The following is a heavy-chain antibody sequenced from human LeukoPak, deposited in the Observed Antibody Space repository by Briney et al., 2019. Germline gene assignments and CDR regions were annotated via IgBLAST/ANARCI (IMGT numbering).Heavy chain of an antibody. CDR2: ISGSGGST. D-gene: IGHD3-10*01. Sequence: GGSLRLSCAASGFTFSSDAMSWVRQAPGQGLEWVSAISGSGGSTYYADSVKGRFTISRDNSKNTLYLQMNSLRAEDTAVYYCAKEGPYGSGSSYYYYMDVWGKGTTVTVSS. V-gene: IGHV3-23*01. J-gene: IGHJ6*03. CDR1: GFTFSSDA. CDR3: AKEGPYGSGSSYYYYMDV.